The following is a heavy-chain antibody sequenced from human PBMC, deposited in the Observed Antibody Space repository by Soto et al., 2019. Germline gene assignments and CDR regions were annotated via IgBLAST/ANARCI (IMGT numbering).Heavy chain of an antibody. CDR2: IYYSGST. J-gene: IGHJ5*02. Sequence: SETLSLTCTVSGGSISSYYWSWIRQPPGKGLEWIGYIYYSGSTNYNPSLKSRVTISVDTSKNQFSLKLSSVTAADTAVYYCARVMNSPYYYDSSGYKNWFDPWGQGTLVTVSS. V-gene: IGHV4-59*01. D-gene: IGHD3-22*01. CDR1: GGSISSYY. CDR3: ARVMNSPYYYDSSGYKNWFDP.